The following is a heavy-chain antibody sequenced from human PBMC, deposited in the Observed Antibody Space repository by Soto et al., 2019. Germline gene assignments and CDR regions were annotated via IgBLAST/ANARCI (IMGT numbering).Heavy chain of an antibody. CDR3: ARVEAVAGLYNYHGLDV. Sequence: QVQLVQSGAEVKKPGSSVKVSCKVSGGTSSNYPIDWVRVAPGHGLEWMGGIVPIFGTTYYTEKFQGRATIIADDSTTTAYLEMSSLRSEDTAIYYCARVEAVAGLYNYHGLDVWGQGTAVTVSS. J-gene: IGHJ6*02. D-gene: IGHD6-19*01. CDR1: GGTSSNYP. CDR2: IVPIFGTT. V-gene: IGHV1-69*12.